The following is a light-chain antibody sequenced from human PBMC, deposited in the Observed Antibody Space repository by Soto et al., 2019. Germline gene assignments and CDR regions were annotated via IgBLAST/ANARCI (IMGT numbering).Light chain of an antibody. J-gene: IGLJ2*01. V-gene: IGLV1-51*01. CDR3: GTWDNSLSAGV. CDR1: SSNIENNY. CDR2: DNN. Sequence: QSVLTQPPSVSAAPGQKVTISCSGSSSNIENNYVSWYQQLPGTAPKLLIYDNNKRPSGIPDRFSGSKSGTSATLGITGRQTGDEAEYYCGTWDNSLSAGVFGGGTKRTVL.